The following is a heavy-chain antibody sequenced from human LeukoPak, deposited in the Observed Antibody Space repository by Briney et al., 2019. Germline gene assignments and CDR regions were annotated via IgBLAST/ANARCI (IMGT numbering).Heavy chain of an antibody. V-gene: IGHV3-15*01. CDR2: IKRKGDDGTI. CDR3: PEGTGASNFDY. D-gene: IGHD3/OR15-3a*01. J-gene: IGHJ4*02. Sequence: GGSLRLSCAASGFTFSNAWMSWVRQAPGKGLEWVGRIKRKGDDGTIDYAAPVKGRLTISRDDSKNTLYLQMNSLKSEDTAVYYGPEGTGASNFDYWARGPVVTFS. CDR1: GFTFSNAW.